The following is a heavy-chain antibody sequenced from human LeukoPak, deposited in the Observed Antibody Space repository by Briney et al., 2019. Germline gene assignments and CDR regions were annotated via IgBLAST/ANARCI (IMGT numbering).Heavy chain of an antibody. CDR1: GYTFTSYA. D-gene: IGHD1-26*01. CDR2: ISAYNGNT. CDR3: ARDLDQYSGRYGGFGHDF. J-gene: IGHJ4*02. V-gene: IGHV1-18*01. Sequence: ASVKVSCKASGYTFTSYAMNWVRQAPGQGLEWMGWISAYNGNTNYAQKLQGRVTMTTDTSTSTAYMELRSLRSDDTAVYYCARDLDQYSGRYGGFGHDFWGQGTLVTVSS.